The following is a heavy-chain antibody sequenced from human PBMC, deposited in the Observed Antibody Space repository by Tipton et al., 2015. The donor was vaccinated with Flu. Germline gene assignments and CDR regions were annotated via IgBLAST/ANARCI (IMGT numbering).Heavy chain of an antibody. CDR1: GASISSSGYY. V-gene: IGHV4-31*03. CDR3: ARVGGDYRDTSGFIPWFDL. J-gene: IGHJ5*02. D-gene: IGHD3-22*01. CDR2: ISDSGKT. Sequence: TLSLTCSVSGASISSSGYYWTWIRQQPGMGLEWMGYISDSGKTYYNPSLNSRVTISLDTSKNQFSLKLSSVTAADTAVYYCARVGGDYRDTSGFIPWFDLWGQGTLVTVSS.